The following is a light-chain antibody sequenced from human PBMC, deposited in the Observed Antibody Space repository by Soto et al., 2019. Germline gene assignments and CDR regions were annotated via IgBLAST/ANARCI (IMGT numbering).Light chain of an antibody. J-gene: IGLJ2*01. Sequence: QLVLTQSPSASASLGASVKLTCTLSSGHSSYAIAWHQQQPEKGPRYLMKFNRDGSHSKGDGIPDRFSGSSSGAERYLTISSLKSEDEADYYCQTWGTGGVVFGGGTKLTVL. CDR1: SGHSSYA. CDR3: QTWGTGGVV. V-gene: IGLV4-69*01. CDR2: FNRDGSH.